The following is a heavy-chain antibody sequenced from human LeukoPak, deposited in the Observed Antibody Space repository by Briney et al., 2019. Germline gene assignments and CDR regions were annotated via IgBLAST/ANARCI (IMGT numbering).Heavy chain of an antibody. V-gene: IGHV3-30-3*01. D-gene: IGHD5-12*01. J-gene: IGHJ3*02. CDR1: GFTFSTYA. CDR3: AESPWGGYSGYDSGWGAFDI. Sequence: SGGSLRLSCAASGFTFSTYAMHWVRQAPGKGLEWVALISYDGSNKYYADSVKGRFTISRDNSKNTLYLQMNSLRAEDTAVYYCAESPWGGYSGYDSGWGAFDIWGQGTMVTVSS. CDR2: ISYDGSNK.